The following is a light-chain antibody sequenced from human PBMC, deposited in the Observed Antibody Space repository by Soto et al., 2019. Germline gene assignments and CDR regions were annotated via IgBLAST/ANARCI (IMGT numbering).Light chain of an antibody. CDR3: QQLVT. CDR2: DAS. J-gene: IGKJ5*01. Sequence: AIPLTQSPSSLSASVGDRVTITCRASQGISSALAWYQQKPGKAPKLLIYDASSLESGVPSRFSGSGSGTDFTLTISSLQPEDFATYYCQQLVTFGQGTRLEIK. V-gene: IGKV1-13*02. CDR1: QGISSA.